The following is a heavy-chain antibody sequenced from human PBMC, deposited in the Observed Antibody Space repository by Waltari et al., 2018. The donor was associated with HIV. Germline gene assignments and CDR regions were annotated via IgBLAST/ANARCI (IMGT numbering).Heavy chain of an antibody. CDR1: GFTLCSYA. CDR2: ISSNSGST. CDR3: AKDLGNFAND. D-gene: IGHD1-1*01. V-gene: IGHV3-23*01. Sequence: EVQLLGSGGGLVQPGGSLRLSCAASGFTLCSYAMTWVRQASGKGLEWVSGISSNSGSTDYADSVKGRLTISRDNSKNILYLQMNSLRAEDTAVYYCAKDLGNFANDWGQGTLVTVTS. J-gene: IGHJ4*02.